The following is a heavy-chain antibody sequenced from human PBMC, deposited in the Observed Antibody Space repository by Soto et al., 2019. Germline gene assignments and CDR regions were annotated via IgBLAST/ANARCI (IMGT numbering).Heavy chain of an antibody. J-gene: IGHJ4*02. CDR3: AKMGRDVYTPIDS. D-gene: IGHD3-16*01. Sequence: PGGCLRLGXAACGLTFSDSAMGGVRQAPGKGLEWVSSISASGYSTYYADSVKGRFTISRDTSKNTLYLQTNSLRAEDTALYYCAKMGRDVYTPIDSWGQRSLLSLPS. V-gene: IGHV3-23*01. CDR2: ISASGYST. CDR1: GLTFSDSA.